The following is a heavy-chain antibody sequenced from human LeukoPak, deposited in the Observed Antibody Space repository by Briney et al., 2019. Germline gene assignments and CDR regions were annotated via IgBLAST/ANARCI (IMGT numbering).Heavy chain of an antibody. CDR2: ISYDGSAK. D-gene: IGHD1-26*01. J-gene: IGHJ4*02. Sequence: GGSLRLSCAASGFTFSTFAIHWVRQAPGTGLEWVAFISYDGSAKYYADSVKGRFTISRDSSKNTVYLQMNNLRAEDTSLYYCARDQSGTYCVDYWGQGTLVTVSS. CDR3: ARDQSGTYCVDY. CDR1: GFTFSTFA. V-gene: IGHV3-30*04.